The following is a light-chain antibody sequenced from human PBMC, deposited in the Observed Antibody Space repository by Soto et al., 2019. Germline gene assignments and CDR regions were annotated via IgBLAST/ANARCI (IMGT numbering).Light chain of an antibody. Sequence: EIVLTQSPATLSLSPVDRAALSCGASQSVSSYLAWYQQKPGQVPRLLIYGASTRATGIPARFSGSGSGTEFTLTISSLQSEDFAVYFCQQYNIWPQTFGQGTKV. CDR2: GAS. V-gene: IGKV3-15*01. J-gene: IGKJ1*01. CDR3: QQYNIWPQT. CDR1: QSVSSY.